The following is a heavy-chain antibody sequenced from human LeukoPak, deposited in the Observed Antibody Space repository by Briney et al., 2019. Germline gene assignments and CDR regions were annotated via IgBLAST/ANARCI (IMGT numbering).Heavy chain of an antibody. J-gene: IGHJ5*02. D-gene: IGHD2-2*01. Sequence: SETLSLTCAVYGGSFSGYYWSWIRQPPGKGLEWIGEINHMGSTNYNPSLKSRVIISVDTSKNQFSLMVSSVTAADTAVYYCARVIGHCSSTSCLNWFDPWGQGTPVTVSS. CDR1: GGSFSGYY. CDR2: INHMGST. CDR3: ARVIGHCSSTSCLNWFDP. V-gene: IGHV4-34*01.